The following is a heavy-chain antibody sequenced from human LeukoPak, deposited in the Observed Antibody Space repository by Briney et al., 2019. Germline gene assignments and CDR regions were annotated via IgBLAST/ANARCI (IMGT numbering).Heavy chain of an antibody. Sequence: SETLSLTCTVSGHSISSYYWSWLRQPPGKGLEWIGYIYYSGRTNYNPSLKSRVTISVDTSKNQFSLKLSSVTAADTAVYYCARATGYGGYFDLGGRGTLVTVSS. J-gene: IGHJ2*01. V-gene: IGHV4-59*01. D-gene: IGHD1-1*01. CDR2: IYYSGRT. CDR1: GHSISSYY. CDR3: ARATGYGGYFDL.